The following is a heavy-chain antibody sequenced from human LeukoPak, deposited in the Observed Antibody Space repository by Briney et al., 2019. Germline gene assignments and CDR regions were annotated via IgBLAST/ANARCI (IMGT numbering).Heavy chain of an antibody. J-gene: IGHJ4*02. CDR2: INHSGST. CDR1: GGSFSGYY. Sequence: SETLSLTCAVYGGSFSGYYWGWIRQPPGKGLEWIGEINHSGSTNYNPSLKSRVTISVDASKNQFSLKLSSVTAADTAVYYCASADYGGKNFDYWGQGTLVTVSS. CDR3: ASADYGGKNFDY. D-gene: IGHD4-17*01. V-gene: IGHV4-34*01.